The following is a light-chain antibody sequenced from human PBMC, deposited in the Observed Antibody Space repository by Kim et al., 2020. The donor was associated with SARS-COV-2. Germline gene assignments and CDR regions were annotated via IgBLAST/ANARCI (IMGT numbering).Light chain of an antibody. CDR3: SSRDSSGDHVV. Sequence: SSELTQDPAVSVALGQTVRLTCQGDSLRKCYATWYQQRPGQAPTLVLYGKYDRPSGIPDRFSGSASGNTAPLTITGAQAEDEGDYYCSSRDSSGDHVVFG. V-gene: IGLV3-19*01. CDR1: SLRKCY. J-gene: IGLJ3*02. CDR2: GKY.